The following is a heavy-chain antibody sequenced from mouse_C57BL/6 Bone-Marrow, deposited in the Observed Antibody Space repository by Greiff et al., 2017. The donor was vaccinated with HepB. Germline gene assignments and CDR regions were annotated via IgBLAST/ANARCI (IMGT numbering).Heavy chain of an antibody. CDR3: ARWGYGNPFDY. V-gene: IGHV1-75*01. D-gene: IGHD2-1*01. Sequence: QVHVKQSGPELVKPGASVKISCKASGYTFTDYYINWVKQRPGQGLEWIGWIFPGSGSTYYNEKFKGKATLTVDKSSSTAYMLLSSLASEDSAVYFCARWGYGNPFDYWGQVTTLTVSS. CDR2: IFPGSGST. CDR1: GYTFTDYY. J-gene: IGHJ2*01.